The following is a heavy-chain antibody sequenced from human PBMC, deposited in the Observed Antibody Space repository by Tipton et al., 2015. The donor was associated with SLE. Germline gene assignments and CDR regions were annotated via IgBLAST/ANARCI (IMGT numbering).Heavy chain of an antibody. D-gene: IGHD1/OR15-1a*01. CDR3: ARARIGTTDAFDI. Sequence: TLSLTCAVYGGSFSDYYWNWIRQPPGKGLEWIGEINHGGSSTYNPSLKSRVTMSVDTSKNQFSLNLSSVTAADTAMYYCARARIGTTDAFDIWGQGTVVTVSS. CDR1: GGSFSDYY. CDR2: INHGGSS. J-gene: IGHJ3*02. V-gene: IGHV4-34*01.